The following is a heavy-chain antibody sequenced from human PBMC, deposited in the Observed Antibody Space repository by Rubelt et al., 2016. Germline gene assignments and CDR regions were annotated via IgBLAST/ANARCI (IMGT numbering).Heavy chain of an antibody. CDR2: IKYDGSAT. D-gene: IGHD6-13*01. CDR3: VSSSLDY. V-gene: IGHV3-74*01. CDR1: GFTLNNYW. Sequence: GFTLNNYWMHWVRQAPGKGLVWVSEIKYDGSATNYADSVKGRFTISRDSAMSTLYLQMNSLRDEDTAVYYCVSSSLDYWGQGTLVTVSS. J-gene: IGHJ4*02.